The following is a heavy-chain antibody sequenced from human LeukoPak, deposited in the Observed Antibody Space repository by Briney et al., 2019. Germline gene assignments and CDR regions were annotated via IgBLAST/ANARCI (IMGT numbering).Heavy chain of an antibody. Sequence: GGSLRLSCAASGLTFSSSWMSWVRQAPGKGLEWVANIKKDGTEKYYADSVKGRFTISRDNAKNSLYLQMNNLRADDTAVYRCARQETSTYNGAFDIWGQGTMVTVSS. CDR1: GLTFSSSW. D-gene: IGHD1-1*01. V-gene: IGHV3-7*01. CDR3: ARQETSTYNGAFDI. J-gene: IGHJ3*02. CDR2: IKKDGTEK.